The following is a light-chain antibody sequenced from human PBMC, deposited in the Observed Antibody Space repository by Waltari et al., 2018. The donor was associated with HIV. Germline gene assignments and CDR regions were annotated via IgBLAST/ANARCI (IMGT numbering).Light chain of an antibody. CDR1: SSNIGSNT. J-gene: IGLJ2*01. Sequence: QSVLTQPPSASGTPGQRVTISCSGSSSNIGSNTVNWYQQLPGTAPKLLIYSNNHRPSGVPDRFSGSESGTSASLAISGLQSEDEADYYCAAWDGSLNGHVVFGGGTKLTVL. CDR2: SNN. CDR3: AAWDGSLNGHVV. V-gene: IGLV1-44*01.